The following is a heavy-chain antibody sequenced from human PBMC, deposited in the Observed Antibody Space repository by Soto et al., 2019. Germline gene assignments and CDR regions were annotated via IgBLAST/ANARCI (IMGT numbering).Heavy chain of an antibody. J-gene: IGHJ3*02. CDR2: MSGSGGST. D-gene: IGHD2-2*01. CDR1: GFTFSSYA. V-gene: IGHV3-23*01. CDR3: AKCISTSWRACGDACDI. Sequence: EVQLLESGGGLVQPGGSLRLSCAASGFTFSSYAMSWVRQAPGKGLEWVSAMSGSGGSTYYADSVKGRFTISRDNSKNTLELQRNSLRAEDTAVYYCAKCISTSWRACGDACDIWGQGTMVTVSS.